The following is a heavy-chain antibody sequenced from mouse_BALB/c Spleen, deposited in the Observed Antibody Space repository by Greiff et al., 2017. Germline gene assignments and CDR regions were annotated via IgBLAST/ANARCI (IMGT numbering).Heavy chain of an antibody. CDR1: GFTFSDYY. Sequence: EVMLVESGGGLVKPGGSLKLSCAASGFTFSDYYMYWVRQTPEKRLEWVATISDGGSYTYYPDSVNGRFTISRDNAKNNLYLQMSSLKSEDTAMYYCAREGYGYGFDYWGQGTLVTVSA. CDR2: ISDGGSYT. D-gene: IGHD2-2*01. J-gene: IGHJ3*01. V-gene: IGHV5-4*02. CDR3: AREGYGYGFDY.